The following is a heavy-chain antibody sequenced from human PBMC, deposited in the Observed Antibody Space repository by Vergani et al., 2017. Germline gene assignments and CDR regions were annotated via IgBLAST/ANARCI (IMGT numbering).Heavy chain of an antibody. CDR3: ARSSAQGNWFDP. D-gene: IGHD1-26*01. V-gene: IGHV4-61*02. J-gene: IGHJ5*02. Sequence: QVQLQESGPGLVKPSQTLSLTCTVSGGSISSGSYYWSWIRQPAGKGLEWIGRIYTSGSTNYNPSLKSRVTISVDRSKNQFSLKLSSVTAADTAVYYCARSSAQGNWFDPWGQGTLVTVSS. CDR1: GGSISSGSYY. CDR2: IYTSGST.